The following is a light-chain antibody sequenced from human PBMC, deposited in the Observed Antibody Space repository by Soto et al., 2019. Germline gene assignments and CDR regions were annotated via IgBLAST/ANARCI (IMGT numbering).Light chain of an antibody. Sequence: SYELTQPPSVSVAPGKTASISCGGNNIGSKGVHWYQQKPGQAXXLXXYSDXXLPPVIXXXFSXSXSXXXXXXXXXRVEAGDEADYYCQVWDSGSAHVVFGGGTKLTVL. CDR2: SDX. J-gene: IGLJ2*01. V-gene: IGLV3-21*04. CDR1: NIGSKG. CDR3: QVWDSGSAHVV.